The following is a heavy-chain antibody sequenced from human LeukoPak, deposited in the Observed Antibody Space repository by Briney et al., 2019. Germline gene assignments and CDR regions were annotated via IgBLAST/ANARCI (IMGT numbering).Heavy chain of an antibody. CDR1: GGSVSDYY. Sequence: SETLSLTCTISGGSVSDYYWSWIRQSPGKGLEWIGYIYHTGSTNYNPSLKSRVTISVDTSKNQFSLKVSSVTTADTAVYYCAREYSSSWYNWFDPWGQGTLVTVSS. CDR2: IYHTGST. J-gene: IGHJ5*02. D-gene: IGHD6-13*01. V-gene: IGHV4-59*02. CDR3: AREYSSSWYNWFDP.